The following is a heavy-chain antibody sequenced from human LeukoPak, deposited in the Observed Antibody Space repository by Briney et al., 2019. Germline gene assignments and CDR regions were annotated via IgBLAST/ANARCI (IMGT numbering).Heavy chain of an antibody. J-gene: IGHJ4*02. CDR3: ARDRSPAPGRSYGRGHFDY. D-gene: IGHD5-18*01. CDR2: INPNSGGT. Sequence: GASVKVSCKASGYTFTGYYMHWVRQAPGQGLEWMGWINPNSGGTNYAQKFQGRVTMTRDTSISTAYMDLNSLLSDDTAVYYCARDRSPAPGRSYGRGHFDYWGQGTLVTVSS. V-gene: IGHV1-2*02. CDR1: GYTFTGYY.